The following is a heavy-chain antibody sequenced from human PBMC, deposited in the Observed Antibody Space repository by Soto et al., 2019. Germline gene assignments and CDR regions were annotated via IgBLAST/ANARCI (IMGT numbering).Heavy chain of an antibody. CDR2: ISAYNGNT. V-gene: IGHV1-18*01. J-gene: IGHJ5*02. CDR3: ARVIAAAGTDWFDP. CDR1: GYTFTSYG. D-gene: IGHD6-13*01. Sequence: ASVKVSCKASGYTFTSYGISWVRQAPGQGLEWMGWISAYNGNTNYAQKLQGRVTMTTDTSTSTAYMELRSLRSDDTAVYYCARVIAAAGTDWFDPWGKETLVTLSS.